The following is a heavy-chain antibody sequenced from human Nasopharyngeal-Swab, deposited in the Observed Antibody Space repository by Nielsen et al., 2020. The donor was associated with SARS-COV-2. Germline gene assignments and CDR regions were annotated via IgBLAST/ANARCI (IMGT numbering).Heavy chain of an antibody. CDR3: AKDPNDLTYYDILTGRDNAFDI. J-gene: IGHJ3*02. CDR1: GFTFSSYA. Sequence: GESLKISCAASGFTFSSYAMSWVRQAPGKGLEWVSAISGSGGSTYYADSVKGRFTISRDNSKNTLYLRMNSLRAEDTAVYYCAKDPNDLTYYDILTGRDNAFDIWGQGTMVTVSS. D-gene: IGHD3-9*01. CDR2: ISGSGGST. V-gene: IGHV3-23*01.